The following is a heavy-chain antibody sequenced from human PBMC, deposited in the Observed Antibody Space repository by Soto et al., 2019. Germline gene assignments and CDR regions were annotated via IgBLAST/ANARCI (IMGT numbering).Heavy chain of an antibody. V-gene: IGHV2-26*01. CDR3: ARFILYSSPYYYVMDV. D-gene: IGHD2-15*01. J-gene: IGHJ6*02. CDR1: GVSIRSYYW. Sequence: TCTVSGVSIRSYYWSGSRQPPGKALEWLAHIFSDNERSYSTSLQGRLTISKDTSGSQVVLSMTNVDPVDTATYYCARFILYSSPYYYVMDVCAQVTT. CDR2: IFSDNER.